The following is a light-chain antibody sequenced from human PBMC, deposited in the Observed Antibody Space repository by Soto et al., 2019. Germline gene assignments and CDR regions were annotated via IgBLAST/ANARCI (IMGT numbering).Light chain of an antibody. CDR1: SSDVGGYNY. J-gene: IGLJ3*02. V-gene: IGLV2-14*01. CDR3: SSYTSSSTPWV. CDR2: EVS. Sequence: QSALTQPASVSGSPGQSITISCTGTSSDVGGYNYVSWYQQHPGKAPKLMIYEVSNRPSGVSNRFSGSKSGNTASLTISGLLAEDEADYYCSSYTSSSTPWVFGGGTKVTVL.